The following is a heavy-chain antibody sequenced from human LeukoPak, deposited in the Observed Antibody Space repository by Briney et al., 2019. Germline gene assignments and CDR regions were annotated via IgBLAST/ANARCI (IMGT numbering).Heavy chain of an antibody. Sequence: ASVCLSRKASGYTFTSYGISWVRQAPGQGLEWMGWISAYNGNTNYAQKLQGRVTMTTDTSTSTTYMELRSLRSDDTAVYYCAVTSSGWSPFDYWGQGILVTVSS. CDR1: GYTFTSYG. CDR3: AVTSSGWSPFDY. V-gene: IGHV1-18*01. J-gene: IGHJ4*02. CDR2: ISAYNGNT. D-gene: IGHD6-19*01.